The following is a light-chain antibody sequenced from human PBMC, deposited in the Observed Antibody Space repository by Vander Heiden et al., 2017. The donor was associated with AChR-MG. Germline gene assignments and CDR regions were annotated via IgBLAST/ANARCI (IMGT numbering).Light chain of an antibody. CDR2: WKN. J-gene: IGLJ2*01. Sequence: SSELTQDPAVSVALGQTVRITCQGDSLRSYYASWYQQKTGLDTVLVLDWKNNRPSGIPDRFSGSSSGNTASLTITGAQAEDEADYYCNSRDSSGNQVFGGGTKLTVL. CDR3: NSRDSSGNQV. V-gene: IGLV3-19*01. CDR1: SLRSYY.